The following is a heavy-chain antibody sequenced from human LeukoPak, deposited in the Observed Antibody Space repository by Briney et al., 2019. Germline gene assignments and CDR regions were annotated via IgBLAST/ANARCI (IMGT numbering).Heavy chain of an antibody. V-gene: IGHV1-2*02. Sequence: VASVKVSCKASGYTFTGFYIHWVRQAPGQGLEWMGWINPNSGGTNYAQKFQGRVTMTRDTSISTAYMELSRLTSDDTAIYYCARDWFVDSGDDPFPFDYWGQGTLVSVSS. J-gene: IGHJ4*02. CDR2: INPNSGGT. CDR1: GYTFTGFY. CDR3: ARDWFVDSGDDPFPFDY. D-gene: IGHD5-12*01.